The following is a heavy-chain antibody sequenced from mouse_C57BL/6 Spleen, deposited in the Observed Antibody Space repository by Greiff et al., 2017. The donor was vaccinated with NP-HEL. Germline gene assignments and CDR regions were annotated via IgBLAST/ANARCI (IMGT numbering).Heavy chain of an antibody. CDR3: ARETPYAMDY. Sequence: VQLQQPGAELVKPGASVKLSCKASGYTFTSYWMHWVKQRPGRGLEWIGRTDPNSGGTKYNEKFTSKATLTVDTSTSTTYMQLSSLTSEDTAVYCCARETPYAMDYWGQGTSVTVSS. CDR1: GYTFTSYW. J-gene: IGHJ4*01. CDR2: TDPNSGGT. V-gene: IGHV1-62-3*01.